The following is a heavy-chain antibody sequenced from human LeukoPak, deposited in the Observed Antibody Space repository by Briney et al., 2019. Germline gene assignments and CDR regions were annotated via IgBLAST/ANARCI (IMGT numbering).Heavy chain of an antibody. CDR2: INHSGST. Sequence: PSETLCLTCAVYGGSFSGCYWSRIRQPPGKELEWIGEINHSGSTNYNPSLKSRVTISVDTSKNQFSLKLSSVTAADTAVYYCARDYGDYGHFDYWGQGALATVSS. D-gene: IGHD4-17*01. CDR1: GGSFSGCY. V-gene: IGHV4-34*01. J-gene: IGHJ4*02. CDR3: ARDYGDYGHFDY.